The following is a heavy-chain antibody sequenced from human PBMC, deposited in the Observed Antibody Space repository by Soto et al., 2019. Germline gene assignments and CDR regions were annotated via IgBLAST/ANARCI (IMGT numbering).Heavy chain of an antibody. CDR1: GGSVSSGSYY. CDR2: IYYSGST. D-gene: IGHD2-21*02. V-gene: IGHV4-61*01. J-gene: IGHJ6*02. CDR3: ARDLWGYCGTDCYPLDV. Sequence: LSLTCTVSGGSVSSGSYYWSWIRQPPGKGLEWIGYIYYSGSTNYNPSLKSRVTISVDTSKNQFSLKLNSVTAADTAVYYCARDLWGYCGTDCYPLDVWGQGTTVTVSS.